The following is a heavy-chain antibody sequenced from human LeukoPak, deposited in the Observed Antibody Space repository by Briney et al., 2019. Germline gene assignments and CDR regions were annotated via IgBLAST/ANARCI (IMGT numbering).Heavy chain of an antibody. V-gene: IGHV1-69*06. CDR3: ARMSRVTGTSGGWFDP. Sequence: SVKVSCKASGGTFSSYAISWVRQAPGQGLEWMGGIIPIFGTANYAQKFQGRVTITADKSTSTAYMELSSLRSEDTAVYYCARMSRVTGTSGGWFDPWGQGTLVTVSS. CDR2: IIPIFGTA. CDR1: GGTFSSYA. J-gene: IGHJ5*02. D-gene: IGHD1-20*01.